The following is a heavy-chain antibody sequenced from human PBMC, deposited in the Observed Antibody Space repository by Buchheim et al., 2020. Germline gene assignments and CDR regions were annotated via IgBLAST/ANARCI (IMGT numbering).Heavy chain of an antibody. J-gene: IGHJ4*02. D-gene: IGHD1-26*01. CDR3: VRERQDIRSYDV. CDR2: IDGNDNRR. CDR1: GFTFSSFG. Sequence: QAQLVESGGGVVQPGRSLRLSCADSGFTFSSFGMHWVRQARGKGLEWVSYIDGNDNRRFYADSVTGRFTVSRDNAKNAMYLQMNNLREDDTAVYYCVRERQDIRSYDVWGQGTL. V-gene: IGHV3-NL1*01.